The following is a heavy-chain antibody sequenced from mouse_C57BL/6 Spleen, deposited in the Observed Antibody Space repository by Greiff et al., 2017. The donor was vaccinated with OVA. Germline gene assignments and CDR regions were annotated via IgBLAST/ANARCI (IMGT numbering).Heavy chain of an antibody. CDR1: GFTFSDYG. V-gene: IGHV5-17*01. CDR2: ISSGSSTI. CDR3: ARGTMGYAMDY. D-gene: IGHD1-1*02. J-gene: IGHJ4*01. Sequence: DVQLVESGGGLVKPGGSLKLSCAASGFTFSDYGMHWVRQAPEKGLEWVAYISSGSSTIYYADTVKGRFTISRDNAKNTLFLQMTSLRSEDTAMYYCARGTMGYAMDYWGQGTSVTVSS.